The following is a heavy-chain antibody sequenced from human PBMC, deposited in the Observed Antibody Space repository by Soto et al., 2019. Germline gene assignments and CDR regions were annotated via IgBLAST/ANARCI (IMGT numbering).Heavy chain of an antibody. V-gene: IGHV3-11*01. J-gene: IGHJ3*01. CDR3: ARGGYYDILTGGPLGGFDF. Sequence: PGGSLRLSCAASGFSFSDYYISWIRQAPGKGLEWVSYISSSGSTILYADSVKGRFTISKDNAKNSLFLQMNGLRAEDTAVYYCARGGYYDILTGGPLGGFDFRGQGTTVTVSS. D-gene: IGHD3-9*01. CDR2: ISSSGSTI. CDR1: GFSFSDYY.